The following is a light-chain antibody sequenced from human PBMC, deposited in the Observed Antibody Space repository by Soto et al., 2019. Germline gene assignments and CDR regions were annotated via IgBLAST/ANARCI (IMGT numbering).Light chain of an antibody. J-gene: IGKJ1*01. Sequence: ETVMTQSAVTLSVSLGERATLSCRASQSVSTNLAWYQQKPGQAPRLLIYGASTRATGIPARFSGSGSGTEFTLTISGLQSEDFAVYYCQQYNNWPPLTFGQGTKVEIK. CDR3: QQYNNWPPLT. CDR1: QSVSTN. CDR2: GAS. V-gene: IGKV3-15*01.